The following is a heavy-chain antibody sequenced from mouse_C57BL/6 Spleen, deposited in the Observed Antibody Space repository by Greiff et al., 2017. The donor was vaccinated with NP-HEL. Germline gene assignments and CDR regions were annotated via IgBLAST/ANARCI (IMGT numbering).Heavy chain of an antibody. CDR1: GFNIKDDY. CDR3: TGSNYVAWFAY. J-gene: IGHJ3*01. V-gene: IGHV14-4*01. D-gene: IGHD2-5*01. CDR2: IDPENGDT. Sequence: EVKLMESGAELVRPGASVKLSCTASGFNIKDDYMHWVKQRPEQGLEWIGWIDPENGDTEYASKFQGKATITADTSSNTAYLQLSSLTSEDTAVYYCTGSNYVAWFAYWGQGTLVTVSA.